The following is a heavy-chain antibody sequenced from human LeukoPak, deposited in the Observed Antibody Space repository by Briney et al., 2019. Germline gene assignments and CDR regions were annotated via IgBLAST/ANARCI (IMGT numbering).Heavy chain of an antibody. CDR1: GFTFSSYE. Sequence: GGSLRLSCAASGFTFSSYEMNWVRQAPGKGLEWVSYISSSGSTIYYADSVKGRFTISRDNAKNSLYLQMNSLRAEDTALYYCARDRLGMDYWGQGTLVTVSS. CDR2: ISSSGSTI. CDR3: ARDRLGMDY. D-gene: IGHD7-27*01. V-gene: IGHV3-48*03. J-gene: IGHJ4*02.